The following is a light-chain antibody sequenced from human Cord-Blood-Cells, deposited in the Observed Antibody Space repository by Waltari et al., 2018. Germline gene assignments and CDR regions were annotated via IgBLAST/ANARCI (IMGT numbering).Light chain of an antibody. J-gene: IGLJ2*01. CDR1: SSDVGGYNY. CDR2: EVS. V-gene: IGLV2-14*01. CDR3: SSYTSSSTLV. Sequence: QSALTQPASVSGSPGQSITISCTGTSSDVGGYNYVYWYQQHPGKAPKLMIYEVSNRPSGVSNRFSGSKSGNTASLTISGLQSEYEADYYCSSYTSSSTLVFGGGTKLTVL.